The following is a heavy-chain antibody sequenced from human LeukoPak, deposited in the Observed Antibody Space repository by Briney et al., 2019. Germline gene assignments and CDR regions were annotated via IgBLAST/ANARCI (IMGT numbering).Heavy chain of an antibody. J-gene: IGHJ3*02. CDR2: IKQDGSEK. Sequence: GGSLRLSCAASGFTFSSYWMSWVRQAPGKGLEWVANIKQDGSEKYYVDSVKGRFTISRDNAKNSLYLQMNSLRAEDTAVYYCARVVIYNSYYDFWSGSPNGFDILGQGTMVTVSS. CDR3: ARVVIYNSYYDFWSGSPNGFDI. D-gene: IGHD3-3*01. CDR1: GFTFSSYW. V-gene: IGHV3-7*01.